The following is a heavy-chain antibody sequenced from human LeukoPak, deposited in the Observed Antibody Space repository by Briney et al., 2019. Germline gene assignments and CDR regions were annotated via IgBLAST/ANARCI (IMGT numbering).Heavy chain of an antibody. Sequence: SETLSLTCAVYGGSFSGYYWSWIRQPPGKGLEWIGEINHSGSTNYNPSLKSRVTISVDTSKNQFSLKLSSVTAADTAVYYCARGHRYSSGWHRKRSGWFDPWGQGTPVTVSS. D-gene: IGHD6-19*01. CDR2: INHSGST. V-gene: IGHV4-34*01. CDR3: ARGHRYSSGWHRKRSGWFDP. J-gene: IGHJ5*02. CDR1: GGSFSGYY.